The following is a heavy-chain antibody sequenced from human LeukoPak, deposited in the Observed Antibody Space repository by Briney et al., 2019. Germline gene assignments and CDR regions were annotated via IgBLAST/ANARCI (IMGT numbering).Heavy chain of an antibody. D-gene: IGHD3-3*01. CDR1: GGSISSGTYY. CDR3: AREYYDFWSGSLRFDY. V-gene: IGHV4-61*02. J-gene: IGHJ4*02. Sequence: SETPSLTCTVSGGSISSGTYYWSWIRQPAGKGPEWIGRIYTSGSTNYNSSLKSRVTISVDTSKNQFSLKLSSVTAADTAVYYCAREYYDFWSGSLRFDYWGQGTLVTVSS. CDR2: IYTSGST.